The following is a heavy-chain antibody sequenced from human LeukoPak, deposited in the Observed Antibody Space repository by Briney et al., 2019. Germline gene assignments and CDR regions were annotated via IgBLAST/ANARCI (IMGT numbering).Heavy chain of an antibody. V-gene: IGHV1-69*13. Sequence: ASVKVSCKASGGTFSSYAISWVRQAPGQGLEWMGGIIPIFGTANYAQKFQGRVTITADESTSTAYMELSSLRSDDTAVYYCARDYYDSSGYVNWGQGTLVTVSS. J-gene: IGHJ4*02. CDR1: GGTFSSYA. CDR3: ARDYYDSSGYVN. D-gene: IGHD3-22*01. CDR2: IIPIFGTA.